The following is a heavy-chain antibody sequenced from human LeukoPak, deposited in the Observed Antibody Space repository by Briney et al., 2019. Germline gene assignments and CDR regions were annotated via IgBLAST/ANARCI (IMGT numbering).Heavy chain of an antibody. V-gene: IGHV3-7*02. CDR3: ARALVAPYYFDY. D-gene: IGHD2-15*01. CDR1: GLTFSSYW. J-gene: IGHJ4*02. Sequence: GGSLRLSCAASGLTFSSYWMNWVRQAPGKGLEWVANIKQDGSETFCVDSVKGRFTISRDNAKNSLYLQMNSLRAEDTAVYYCARALVAPYYFDYWGQGALVTVSS. CDR2: IKQDGSET.